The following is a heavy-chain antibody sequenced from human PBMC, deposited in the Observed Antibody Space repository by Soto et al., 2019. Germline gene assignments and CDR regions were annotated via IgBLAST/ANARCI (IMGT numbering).Heavy chain of an antibody. CDR2: IYYSGST. D-gene: IGHD3-3*01. V-gene: IGHV4-30-4*01. CDR3: AREPSYYDFWSGYHIGGMDV. CDR1: DCSISGGDCY. J-gene: IGHJ6*02. Sequence: SESLCLTVAVADCSISGGDCYWSRIRQPPGKGLEWIGYIYYSGSTYYNPSLKSRVTISVDTSKNQFSLKLSSVTAADTAVYYCAREPSYYDFWSGYHIGGMDVWCQGTTVTVS.